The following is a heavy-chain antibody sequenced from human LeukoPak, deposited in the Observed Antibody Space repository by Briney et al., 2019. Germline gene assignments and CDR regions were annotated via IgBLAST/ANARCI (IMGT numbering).Heavy chain of an antibody. J-gene: IGHJ6*02. D-gene: IGHD3-22*01. Sequence: ASVKVSCKVPGYTLTELSMHWVRQAPGKGLEWMGGFDPEDGETIYAQKFQGRVTITADKSTSTAYMELSSLRSEDTAVYYCARGPPYDSSGYTNGFTYYYYGMDVWGQGTTVTVSS. CDR2: FDPEDGET. CDR3: ARGPPYDSSGYTNGFTYYYYGMDV. V-gene: IGHV1-24*01. CDR1: GYTLTELS.